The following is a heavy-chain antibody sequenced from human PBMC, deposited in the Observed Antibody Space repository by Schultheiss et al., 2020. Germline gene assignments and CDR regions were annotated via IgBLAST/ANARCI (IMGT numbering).Heavy chain of an antibody. V-gene: IGHV4-38-2*01. CDR3: ARREQQGLDY. CDR1: GYSISSGYY. CDR2: IYYSGST. Sequence: SETLSLTCAVSGYSISSGYYWGWIRQPPGKGLEWIGSIYYSGSTYYNPSLKSRVTISVDTSKNQFSLKLSSVTAADTAVYYCARREQQGLDYWGQGTLVTVSS. D-gene: IGHD6-13*01. J-gene: IGHJ4*02.